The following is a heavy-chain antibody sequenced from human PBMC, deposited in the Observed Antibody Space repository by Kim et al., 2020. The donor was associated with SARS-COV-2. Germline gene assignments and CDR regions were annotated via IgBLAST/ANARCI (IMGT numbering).Heavy chain of an antibody. V-gene: IGHV3-23*01. CDR2: ISDRGDNT. J-gene: IGHJ5*02. CDR1: GFTFNRYA. D-gene: IGHD3-22*01. CDR3: AKGSSYYDSSGYYYPNWFDP. Sequence: GGSLRLSCAASGFTFNRYAMSWVRQAPGKGLEWVSGISDRGDNTYYADSVKGRFTISRDTSKNTLYLQMHSLRAEDTAVYYCAKGSSYYDSSGYYYPNWFDPWGQGTLVTVSS.